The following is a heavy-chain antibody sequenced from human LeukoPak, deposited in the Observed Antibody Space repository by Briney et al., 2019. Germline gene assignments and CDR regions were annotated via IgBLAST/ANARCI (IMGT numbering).Heavy chain of an antibody. CDR1: GFTFSSYA. D-gene: IGHD6-19*01. J-gene: IGHJ1*01. Sequence: PGGSLRLSCAASGFTFSSYAMSWVRQAPGKGLEWVSAISGSGGSTYYADSVKGRFTISRDNSKNTLYMQMNSLRAEDTAVYYCAKQWLVQSGYFQHWGQGTLVTVSS. CDR3: AKQWLVQSGYFQH. V-gene: IGHV3-23*01. CDR2: ISGSGGST.